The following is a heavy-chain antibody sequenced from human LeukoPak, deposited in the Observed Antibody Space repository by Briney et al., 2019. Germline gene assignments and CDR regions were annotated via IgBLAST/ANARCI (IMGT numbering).Heavy chain of an antibody. D-gene: IGHD2-15*01. CDR1: GYTFTGYY. CDR3: ARGSAVVVVVAAGWFDP. V-gene: IGHV1-2*02. J-gene: IGHJ5*02. CDR2: INPNSGRT. Sequence: ASVKVSCKASGYTFTGYYMHWVRQAPGQGLEWMGWINPNSGRTNYAQKFQGRVTMTRDTSISTAYMELSRLRSDDTAVYYCARGSAVVVVVAAGWFDPWGQGTLVTVSS.